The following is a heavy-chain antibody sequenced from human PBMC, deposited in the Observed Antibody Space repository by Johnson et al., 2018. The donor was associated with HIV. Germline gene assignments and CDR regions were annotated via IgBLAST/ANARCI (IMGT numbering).Heavy chain of an antibody. CDR3: AIVVIRGDAFDL. CDR1: GSTFSTYW. D-gene: IGHD3-22*01. V-gene: IGHV3-30-3*01. J-gene: IGHJ3*01. Sequence: QMQLVESGGGLVQPGGSLRLSCAASGSTFSTYWMSWVRQAPGKGLEWVAIISYDGTNTSYADFVKGRFTISRDNAKNTLFLQMNSLRAEDTAVYYCAIVVIRGDAFDLWGQGTTVTVSS. CDR2: ISYDGTNT.